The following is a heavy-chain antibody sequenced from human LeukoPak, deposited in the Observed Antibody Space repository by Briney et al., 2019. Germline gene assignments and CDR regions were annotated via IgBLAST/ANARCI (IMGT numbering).Heavy chain of an antibody. V-gene: IGHV4-34*01. CDR1: GGSLSGYY. CDR3: ASTERCSTTCPLDY. Sequence: PAATLSLTCAVYGGSLSGYYWSWIRPPPGKGLEWIGEITHSGRTNSNPSLKSRVTISLDTSMKKFSLKLNSVTAADTAVYYCASTERCSTTCPLDYWGQGTLVTVSS. J-gene: IGHJ4*02. D-gene: IGHD2-2*01. CDR2: ITHSGRT.